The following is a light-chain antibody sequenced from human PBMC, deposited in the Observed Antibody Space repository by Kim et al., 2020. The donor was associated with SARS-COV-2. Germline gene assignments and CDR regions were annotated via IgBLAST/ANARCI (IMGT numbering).Light chain of an antibody. Sequence: SNSVGGRETVTCRASRSISGCLAWYHQKPGTAHKLLIYHASSLQSGVPSGFSGRASGTEFTLTISSLQPDDLATYYGHHLGTFGLGTKVDIK. J-gene: IGKJ3*01. CDR1: RSISGC. CDR2: HAS. CDR3: HHLGT. V-gene: IGKV1-5*01.